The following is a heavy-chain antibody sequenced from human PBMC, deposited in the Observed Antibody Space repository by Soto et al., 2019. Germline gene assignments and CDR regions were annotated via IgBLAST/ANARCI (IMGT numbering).Heavy chain of an antibody. CDR2: VYYSGST. V-gene: IGHV4-59*01. CDR1: GGSISTYY. CDR3: ARGHFWSGYPYFDC. D-gene: IGHD3-3*02. J-gene: IGHJ4*02. Sequence: SETLSLTCTVSGGSISTYYWSWIRQPPGKGLEWIGYVYYSGSTNYNPSLKSRVTMSVDTSKNQFSLKLSSVTAADTAVYYCARGHFWSGYPYFDCWGQGTLVTVSS.